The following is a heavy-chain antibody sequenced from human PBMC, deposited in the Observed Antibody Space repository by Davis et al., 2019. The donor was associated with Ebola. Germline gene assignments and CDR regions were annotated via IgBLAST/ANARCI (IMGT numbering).Heavy chain of an antibody. CDR2: ISSRSSTI. CDR3: ARRGGCSGGSCYTAFDI. CDR1: GFTFSSYS. V-gene: IGHV3-48*04. D-gene: IGHD2-15*01. J-gene: IGHJ3*02. Sequence: GESLKISCAASGFTFSSYSMNWVRQAPGKGLEWVSYISSRSSTIYYADSVKGRFTISRDNAKNSLYLQMNSLRAEHTAVYYCARRGGCSGGSCYTAFDIWGQGTMVTVSS.